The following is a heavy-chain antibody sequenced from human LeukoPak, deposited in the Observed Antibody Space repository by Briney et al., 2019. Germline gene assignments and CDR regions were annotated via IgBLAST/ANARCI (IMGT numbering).Heavy chain of an antibody. CDR1: GFTFSSYA. J-gene: IGHJ6*02. D-gene: IGHD3-3*01. CDR2: ISGSGGST. Sequence: GGSLRLSCAASGFTFSSYAMSWVRQAPGKGLEWVSAISGSGGSTYYADSVKGRFTISGDNSKNTLYLQMNSLRAEDTAVYYCAKANRAYYDFWSGRRQLDGMDVWGQGTTVTVSS. CDR3: AKANRAYYDFWSGRRQLDGMDV. V-gene: IGHV3-23*01.